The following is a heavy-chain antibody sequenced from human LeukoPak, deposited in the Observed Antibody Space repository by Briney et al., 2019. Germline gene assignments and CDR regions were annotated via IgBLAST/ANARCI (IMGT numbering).Heavy chain of an antibody. CDR3: ARRRSYGVLRTNDY. Sequence: QSGGSLRLSCAASGFTFSSYAMSWVRQAPGKGLEWVSAISGSGGSTYYADSVKGRFTISRDNSKNTLYLQMNSLRAEDTAVYYCARRRSYGVLRTNDYWGQGTLVTVSS. J-gene: IGHJ4*02. V-gene: IGHV3-23*01. CDR1: GFTFSSYA. D-gene: IGHD1-26*01. CDR2: ISGSGGST.